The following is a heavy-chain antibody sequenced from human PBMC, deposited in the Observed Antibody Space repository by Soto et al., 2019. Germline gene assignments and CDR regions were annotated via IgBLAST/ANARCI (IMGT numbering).Heavy chain of an antibody. CDR2: INPSGGST. D-gene: IGHD3-3*01. Sequence: ASVKVSCQASGYTFTSYYMHWVRQAPGQGLEWMGIINPSGGSTSYAQKFQGRDTMTRDTSTSTVYMELSSLRSEDTAVYYCARDENDFWSGYSGFDYWGQGTLVTVSS. J-gene: IGHJ4*02. CDR1: GYTFTSYY. V-gene: IGHV1-46*03. CDR3: ARDENDFWSGYSGFDY.